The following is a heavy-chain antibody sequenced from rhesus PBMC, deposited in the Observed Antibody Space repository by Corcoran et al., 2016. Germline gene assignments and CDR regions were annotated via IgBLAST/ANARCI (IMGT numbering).Heavy chain of an antibody. D-gene: IGHD3-22*01. Sequence: QVQRQALGPGVVKPSETPSFTCAVCGHSTRGVSDWRGIGQSLGKGLERIGYFYGSIESTIHAPSLQNRLAISKYPSKNQFSLKLSSVTAADTAVYYCAREGGVIGHRYYYGLDSWGQGVVVTVSS. CDR3: AREGGVIGHRYYYGLDS. J-gene: IGHJ6*01. CDR2: FYGSIEST. CDR1: GHSTRGVSD. V-gene: IGHV4-76*01.